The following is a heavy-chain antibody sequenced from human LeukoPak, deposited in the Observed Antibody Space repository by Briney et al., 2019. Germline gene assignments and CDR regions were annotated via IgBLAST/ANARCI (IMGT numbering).Heavy chain of an antibody. Sequence: PGGSLRLSCVASGFSFRTYWMSWVRQAPGKGLEWVANIKEDGSEKNYVDSVKGRFTISRDNAKNSLYLQMVSLRAEDTAVYYCARSGSGYNLGLFDPWGQGTLVTVSS. CDR1: GFSFRTYW. J-gene: IGHJ5*02. CDR2: IKEDGSEK. CDR3: ARSGSGYNLGLFDP. V-gene: IGHV3-7*01. D-gene: IGHD3-22*01.